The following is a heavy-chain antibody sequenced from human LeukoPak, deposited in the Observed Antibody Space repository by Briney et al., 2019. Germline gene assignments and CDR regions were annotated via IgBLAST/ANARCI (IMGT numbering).Heavy chain of an antibody. Sequence: EASVKVSCKASGYTFTSYYMHWVRQAPGQGLEWMGIINPSGGSTSYAQKFQGRVTMTRDTSTSTVYMELSSVTAADTAVYYCAKDFGGIVVVHDAFDIWGQGTMVTVSS. D-gene: IGHD3-22*01. CDR3: AKDFGGIVVVHDAFDI. CDR1: GYTFTSYY. J-gene: IGHJ3*02. CDR2: INPSGGST. V-gene: IGHV1-46*01.